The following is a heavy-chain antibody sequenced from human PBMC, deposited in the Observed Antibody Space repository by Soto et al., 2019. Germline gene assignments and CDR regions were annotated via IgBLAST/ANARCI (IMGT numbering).Heavy chain of an antibody. J-gene: IGHJ3*02. V-gene: IGHV3-11*01. Sequence: PGGSLRLSCAASGLTFSDYYMSWIRQAPGKGLEWVSYISSSGSTIYYADSVKGRFTISRDNAKNSLYLQMNSLRAEDTAVYYCARGCGSYCRWAFDIWGQGTMVTVSS. D-gene: IGHD1-26*01. CDR2: ISSSGSTI. CDR1: GLTFSDYY. CDR3: ARGCGSYCRWAFDI.